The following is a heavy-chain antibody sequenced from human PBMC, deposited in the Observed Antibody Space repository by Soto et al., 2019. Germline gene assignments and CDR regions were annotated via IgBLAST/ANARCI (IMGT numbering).Heavy chain of an antibody. Sequence: EVQLVESGGVVVQPGGSLRLSCAASGFTFDDYTMHWVRQAPGKGLEWVSLISWDGGSTYYADSVKCRFTISRDNSKNSLYLQMNSLRTEDTALYYCAKDPGGSRHFDYWGQGTLVTVSS. J-gene: IGHJ4*02. CDR1: GFTFDDYT. V-gene: IGHV3-43*01. D-gene: IGHD2-15*01. CDR2: ISWDGGST. CDR3: AKDPGGSRHFDY.